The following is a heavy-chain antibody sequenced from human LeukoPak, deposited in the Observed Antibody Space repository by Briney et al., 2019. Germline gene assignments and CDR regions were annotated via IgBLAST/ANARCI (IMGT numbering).Heavy chain of an antibody. CDR1: GYTFTSYA. V-gene: IGHV7-4-1*02. Sequence: ASVKVSCKASGYTFTSYAMNWVRQAPGQGLEWMGWINTNTGNPTYAQGFTGRFVFSLDTSVSTAYLQISSLKAEDTAVYYCAKASYGGNPPADFDYWGQGTLVTVSS. J-gene: IGHJ4*02. CDR3: AKASYGGNPPADFDY. CDR2: INTNTGNP. D-gene: IGHD4-23*01.